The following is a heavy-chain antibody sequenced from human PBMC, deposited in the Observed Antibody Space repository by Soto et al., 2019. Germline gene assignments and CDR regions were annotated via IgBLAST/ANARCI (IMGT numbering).Heavy chain of an antibody. J-gene: IGHJ4*02. V-gene: IGHV4-59*08. CDR3: ARGHLMGNPTYYFDY. Sequence: SETLSLTCIVSGGAISTYHWSWILQPPGKGLEWIGYIYYTGSTNYNPSLKSRVTISVDTSKNQFSLKLRSVTAADTAVYYCARGHLMGNPTYYFDYWGQGSLVTVSS. CDR2: IYYTGST. CDR1: GGAISTYH. D-gene: IGHD7-27*01.